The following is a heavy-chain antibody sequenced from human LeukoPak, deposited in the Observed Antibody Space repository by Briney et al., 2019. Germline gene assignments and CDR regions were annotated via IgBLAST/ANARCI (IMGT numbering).Heavy chain of an antibody. CDR1: GVTFSSYG. CDR3: AKDRRLAAFDY. V-gene: IGHV3-23*01. J-gene: IGHJ4*02. Sequence: GGSLRLSCTAPGVTFSSYGVNWVRQAPGKGLEWVSGITGRGENIYYAGSVKGRFTISRDNSKNTLYLQMNSLRAEDTAVYYCAKDRRLAAFDYGGQGTLVTVSS. CDR2: ITGRGENI. D-gene: IGHD6-25*01.